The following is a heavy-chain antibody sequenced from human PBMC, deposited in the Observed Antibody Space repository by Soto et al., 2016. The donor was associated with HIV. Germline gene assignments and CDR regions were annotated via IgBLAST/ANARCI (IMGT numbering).Heavy chain of an antibody. J-gene: IGHJ3*02. CDR2: IYYSGST. D-gene: IGHD2-15*01. Sequence: VQLQESGPGLVKPSETLSLTCIISGGSLNNYYWSWIRQPPGKGLEWIGYIYYSGSTKYNPSLKTGVTISLDTSKNQVSLKLTSVTAADTAVYYCARGDYCDDGSCYTQNAFDIWGQGTMVTVSS. CDR3: ARGDYCDDGSCYTQNAFDI. CDR1: GGSLNNYY. V-gene: IGHV4-59*01.